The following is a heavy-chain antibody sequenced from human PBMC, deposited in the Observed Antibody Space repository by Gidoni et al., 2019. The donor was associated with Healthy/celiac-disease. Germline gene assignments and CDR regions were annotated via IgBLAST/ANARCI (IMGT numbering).Heavy chain of an antibody. CDR3: ARPGSYYYGSGTLDPFDY. J-gene: IGHJ4*02. CDR2: IYPGDSDT. V-gene: IGHV5-51*01. CDR1: GYSFPSYS. D-gene: IGHD3-10*01. Sequence: EVQLVQSGAEVKKPGESLKIYCKGSGYSFPSYSIGWVLQRPGKGLEWMGLIYPGDSDTRYSPSFQGQVTISADKSISTAYLQWSSLKASDTAMYYCARPGSYYYGSGTLDPFDYWGQGTLVTVSS.